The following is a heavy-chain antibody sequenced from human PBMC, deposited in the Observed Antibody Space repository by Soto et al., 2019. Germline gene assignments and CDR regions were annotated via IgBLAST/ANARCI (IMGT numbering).Heavy chain of an antibody. CDR3: ARDRAGYYMDV. D-gene: IGHD6-13*01. J-gene: IGHJ6*03. V-gene: IGHV3-13*01. CDR2: IGTAGDT. CDR1: GFTFSSYD. Sequence: GGSLGLSCAASGFTFSSYDMHWVRQATGKGLEWVSAIGTAGDTYYPGSVKGRFTISRENAKNSLYLQMNSLRAGDTAVYYCARDRAGYYMDVWGKGTTVTVSS.